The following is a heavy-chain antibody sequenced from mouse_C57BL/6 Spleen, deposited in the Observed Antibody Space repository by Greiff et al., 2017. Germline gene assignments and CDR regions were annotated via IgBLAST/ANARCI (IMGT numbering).Heavy chain of an antibody. D-gene: IGHD1-2*01. Sequence: VQLQESGAELVRPGASVTLSCKASGYTFTDYEMHWVKQTPVHGLEWIGAIDPETGGTAYNQKFKGKAILTADKSSSTAYMELRSLTSEDSAVYYCTRRPHYHYFDYWGQGTTLTVSS. J-gene: IGHJ2*01. V-gene: IGHV1-15*01. CDR1: GYTFTDYE. CDR3: TRRPHYHYFDY. CDR2: IDPETGGT.